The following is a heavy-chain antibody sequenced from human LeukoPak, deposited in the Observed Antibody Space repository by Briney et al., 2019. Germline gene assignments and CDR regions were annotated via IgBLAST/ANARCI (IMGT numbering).Heavy chain of an antibody. CDR3: ARESLNWNHRLLDY. Sequence: SETLSLTCTVSGGPISSYYWSWIRQPPGKGLEWIGYIYYSGSTNYNPSLKSRVTISVDTSKNQFSLKLSSVTAADTAVYYCARESLNWNHRLLDYWGQGTLVTVSS. CDR2: IYYSGST. J-gene: IGHJ4*02. D-gene: IGHD1-14*01. CDR1: GGPISSYY. V-gene: IGHV4-59*01.